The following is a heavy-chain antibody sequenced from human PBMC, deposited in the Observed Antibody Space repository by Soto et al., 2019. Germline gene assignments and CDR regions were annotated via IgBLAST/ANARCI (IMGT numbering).Heavy chain of an antibody. CDR1: GFTFSSYS. CDR2: ISSSSSYI. D-gene: IGHD2-2*01. CDR3: ARDYGPVVPVFQH. Sequence: GGSLRLSCAASGFTFSSYSMNWVRQAPGKGLEWDSSISSSSSYIYYADPVKGRFTISRDNAKNSLYLQMNSLRAEDTAVYYCARDYGPVVPVFQHWGQGTLVTAS. J-gene: IGHJ1*01. V-gene: IGHV3-21*01.